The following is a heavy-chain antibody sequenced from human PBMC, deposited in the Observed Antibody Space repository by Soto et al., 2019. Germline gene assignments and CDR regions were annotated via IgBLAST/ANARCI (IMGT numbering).Heavy chain of an antibody. CDR1: GFTFSSYG. CDR2: ISYDGSNK. CDR3: AKGAVATTFDY. J-gene: IGHJ4*02. Sequence: QVQLVESGGGVVQPGSSLRLSCAASGFTFSSYGMHWVRQAPGKGLEWVAVISYDGSNKYYADSVKGRFTISRDNSKNTLYLQMNSLRAEDTAVYYCAKGAVATTFDYWGQGTLVTVSS. V-gene: IGHV3-30*18. D-gene: IGHD5-12*01.